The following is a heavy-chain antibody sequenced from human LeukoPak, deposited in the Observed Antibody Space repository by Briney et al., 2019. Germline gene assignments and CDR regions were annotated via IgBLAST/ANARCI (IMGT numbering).Heavy chain of an antibody. V-gene: IGHV3-53*01. CDR3: ARVSYDSSGYYFDY. J-gene: IGHJ4*02. CDR1: GFTVSSNY. D-gene: IGHD3-22*01. Sequence: PGGSLRLFCAASGFTVSSNYMSWVRQAPGKGLEWVSVIYSGGSTFYADSVKRRFTISRDNSKNPLYLQMNSLRAEDTAVYYCARVSYDSSGYYFDYWGQGTLVTVSS. CDR2: IYSGGST.